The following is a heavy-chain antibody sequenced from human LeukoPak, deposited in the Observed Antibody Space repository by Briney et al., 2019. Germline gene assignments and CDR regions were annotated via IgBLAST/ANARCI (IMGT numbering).Heavy chain of an antibody. CDR3: ARHYGGYCSGGSCYGCPRYYHYMDV. CDR2: IYPGDSDT. V-gene: IGHV5-51*01. J-gene: IGHJ6*03. CDR1: GYSFSSYW. D-gene: IGHD2-15*01. Sequence: GESLKISCKGSGYSFSSYWIGWVRQMPGKGLEWMGIIYPGDSDTRYSPSFQGQVTISADKSISTAYLQWSSLKASDTAMYYCARHYGGYCSGGSCYGCPRYYHYMDVWGKGTTVTVSS.